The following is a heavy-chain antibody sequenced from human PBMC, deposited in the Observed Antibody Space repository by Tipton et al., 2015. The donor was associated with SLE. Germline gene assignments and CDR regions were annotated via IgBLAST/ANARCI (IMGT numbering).Heavy chain of an antibody. Sequence: SLRLFCAASGFTVSSNYMSWVRQAPGKGLEWVSVIYSGGSTYYADSVKGRFTISRDNSKNTLYLQMNSLRAEDTAVYYCARTPRGGNSGGADYWGQGTLVTVSS. D-gene: IGHD4-23*01. CDR1: GFTVSSNY. J-gene: IGHJ4*02. V-gene: IGHV3-53*01. CDR3: ARTPRGGNSGGADY. CDR2: IYSGGST.